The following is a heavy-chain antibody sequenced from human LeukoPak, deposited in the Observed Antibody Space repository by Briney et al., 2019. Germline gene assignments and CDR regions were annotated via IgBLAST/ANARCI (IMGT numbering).Heavy chain of an antibody. V-gene: IGHV4-39*07. CDR1: GGSISSSSYY. D-gene: IGHD5-18*01. CDR3: ARETSYGYNY. J-gene: IGHJ4*02. CDR2: IYYSGST. Sequence: SETLSLTCTVSGGSISSSSYYWGWIRQPPGKGLEWIGSIYYSGSTYYNPSLKSRVTISVDTSKNQFSLKLSSVTAADTAAYYCARETSYGYNYWGQGTLVTVSS.